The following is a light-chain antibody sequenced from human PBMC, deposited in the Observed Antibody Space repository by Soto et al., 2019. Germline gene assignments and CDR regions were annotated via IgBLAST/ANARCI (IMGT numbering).Light chain of an antibody. J-gene: IGLJ3*02. CDR2: DVN. Sequence: QSALTQPRSVSGSPGQSVTISCTATSSDVAIYNYVAWYQQHPGKAPKLMIHDVNKRPSGVPDRFSGSKSGNTASLTISGLQTGDEADYYCCSYAGSSWVFXGGTKVTVL. V-gene: IGLV2-11*01. CDR1: SSDVAIYNY. CDR3: CSYAGSSWV.